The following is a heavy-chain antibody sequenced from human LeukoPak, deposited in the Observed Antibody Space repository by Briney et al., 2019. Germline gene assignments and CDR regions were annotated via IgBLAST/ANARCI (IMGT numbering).Heavy chain of an antibody. V-gene: IGHV4-4*09. CDR3: ARLPGYAFDI. Sequence: SETLSLICTVSGGSIRSDYWSWIRQPPGKGLGWIGYVYPSGNTHYNPSLQSRLTISLDTSKSQFSLKLSSVTAADTAVYYCARLPGYAFDIWGQGTMVTVSS. D-gene: IGHD1-1*01. CDR1: GGSIRSDY. CDR2: VYPSGNT. J-gene: IGHJ3*02.